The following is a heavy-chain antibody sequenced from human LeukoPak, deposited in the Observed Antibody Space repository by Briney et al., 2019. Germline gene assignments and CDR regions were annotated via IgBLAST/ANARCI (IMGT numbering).Heavy chain of an antibody. Sequence: SETLSPTCTVSGGSISSGSYYWSWIRQPAGKGLEWIGRIYTSGSTSYNPSLKSRVTVSVDTSKNQFSLKLSSVTAADTAVYYCARGPYKYDGSGAFDIWGQGTMVTVSS. J-gene: IGHJ3*02. CDR1: GGSISSGSYY. CDR3: ARGPYKYDGSGAFDI. D-gene: IGHD3-22*01. CDR2: IYTSGST. V-gene: IGHV4-61*02.